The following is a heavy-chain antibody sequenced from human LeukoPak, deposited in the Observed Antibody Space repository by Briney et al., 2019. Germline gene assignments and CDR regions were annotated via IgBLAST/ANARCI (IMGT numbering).Heavy chain of an antibody. V-gene: IGHV4-59*12. D-gene: IGHD6-13*01. CDR3: ARIRAAAATYFDY. CDR1: GGSISSYY. J-gene: IGHJ4*02. CDR2: IYYSGST. Sequence: SETLSLTCTVSGGSISSYYWSWIRQPPGKGLEWIGYIYYSGSTNYNPSLKSRVTISVDTSKDQFSLKLSSVTAADTAVYYCARIRAAAATYFDYWGQGTLVTVSS.